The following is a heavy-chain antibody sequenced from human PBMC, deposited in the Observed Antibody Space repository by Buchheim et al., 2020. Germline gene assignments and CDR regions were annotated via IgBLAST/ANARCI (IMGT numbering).Heavy chain of an antibody. CDR3: ARANPADFDY. D-gene: IGHD1-14*01. CDR1: GFTVSSYW. Sequence: EVQLVESGGGLIQPGGSLRLSCAASGFTVSSYWMHWVRQAPGKGLVWVSRIRGDGGVTNYADSVRGRFTISRDNAKNTLYLQMNSLRDEDTAVYYCARANPADFDYWGQGAL. CDR2: IRGDGGVT. J-gene: IGHJ4*02. V-gene: IGHV3-74*01.